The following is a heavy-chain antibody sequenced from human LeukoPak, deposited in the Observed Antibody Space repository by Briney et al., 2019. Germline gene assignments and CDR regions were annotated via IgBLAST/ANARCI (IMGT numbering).Heavy chain of an antibody. V-gene: IGHV4-61*08. CDR1: GGSISSGGYY. Sequence: SQTLSLTCTVSGGSISSGGYYWNWIRQTPGKGLERIGYIYDRRSTKNNPSLESRATISLDTSRSQFSLKLSAVTAADTAVYYCARARGGICSTTHCDVDPYFDFWGQGLLVTVSS. CDR2: IYDRRST. J-gene: IGHJ4*02. D-gene: IGHD2-2*01. CDR3: ARARGGICSTTHCDVDPYFDF.